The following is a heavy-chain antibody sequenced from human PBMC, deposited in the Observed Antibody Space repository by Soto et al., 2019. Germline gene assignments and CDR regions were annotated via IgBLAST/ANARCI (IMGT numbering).Heavy chain of an antibody. CDR3: AKEIGWGITMIPGGFDI. CDR2: ISGSGGST. V-gene: IGHV3-23*01. CDR1: GFTFSSYA. D-gene: IGHD3-22*01. J-gene: IGHJ3*02. Sequence: GGSLRLSCAASGFTFSSYAMSWVRQAPGKXLEWVSAISGSGGSTYYADSVKGRFTISRDNSKNTLYLQMNSLRAEDTAVYYCAKEIGWGITMIPGGFDIWGQGTMVTVSS.